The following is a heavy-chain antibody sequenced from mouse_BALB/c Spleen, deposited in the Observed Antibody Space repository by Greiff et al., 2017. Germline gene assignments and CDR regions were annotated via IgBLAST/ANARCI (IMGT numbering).Heavy chain of an antibody. Sequence: VQLQQSGAELARPGASVKLSCKASGYTFTSYWMQWVKQRPGQGLEWIGAIYPGDGDTRYTQKFKGKATLTADKSSSTAYMQLSSLASEDSAVYYCARSERYYGAYWGQGTLVTVSA. J-gene: IGHJ3*01. CDR3: ARSERYYGAY. V-gene: IGHV1-87*01. CDR2: IYPGDGDT. CDR1: GYTFTSYW. D-gene: IGHD1-1*01.